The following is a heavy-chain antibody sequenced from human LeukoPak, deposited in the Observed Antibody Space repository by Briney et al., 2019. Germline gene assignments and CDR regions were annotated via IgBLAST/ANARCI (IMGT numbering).Heavy chain of an antibody. Sequence: PGGSLRLSCAASGFTFDDYSMSWVRQAPGKGLEWVSGINWNGGSTVYADSVKGRFTISRDNAKNSLYLQMNSLRAEDTALYYCARDPRYYYGSGSFYYWGQGTLVTVSS. J-gene: IGHJ4*02. CDR2: INWNGGST. CDR1: GFTFDDYS. D-gene: IGHD3-10*01. CDR3: ARDPRYYYGSGSFYY. V-gene: IGHV3-20*04.